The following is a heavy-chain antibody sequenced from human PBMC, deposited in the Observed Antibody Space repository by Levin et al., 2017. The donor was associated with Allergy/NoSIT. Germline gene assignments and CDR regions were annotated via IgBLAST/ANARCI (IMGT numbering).Heavy chain of an antibody. J-gene: IGHJ2*01. CDR3: ARDIGWLQLRSWYFDF. Sequence: GGSLRLSCEASGFTFNTYWMSWVRQAPGKGLEWVANIKEDGSEKYYVDSVKGRFTISRDNAKNSLYLQMNSLRAEDTAVYYCARDIGWLQLRSWYFDFWGRGTLVTVSS. CDR1: GFTFNTYW. V-gene: IGHV3-7*01. D-gene: IGHD5-24*01. CDR2: IKEDGSEK.